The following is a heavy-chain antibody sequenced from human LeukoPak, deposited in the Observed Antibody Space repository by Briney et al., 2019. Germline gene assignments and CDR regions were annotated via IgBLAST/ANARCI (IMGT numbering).Heavy chain of an antibody. CDR3: ARQMYYYDSSGYEYFQH. CDR2: IYYSGST. Sequence: SETLSLTCTVSGGSISSSSYYWGWIRQPPGKGLGWIGSIYYSGSTYYNPSLKSRVTISVDTSKNQFSLKLSSVTAADTAVYYCARQMYYYDSSGYEYFQHWGQGTLVTVSS. J-gene: IGHJ1*01. CDR1: GGSISSSSYY. D-gene: IGHD3-22*01. V-gene: IGHV4-39*01.